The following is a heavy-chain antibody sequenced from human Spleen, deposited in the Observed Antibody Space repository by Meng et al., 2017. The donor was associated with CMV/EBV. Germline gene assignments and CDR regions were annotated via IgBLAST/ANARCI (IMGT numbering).Heavy chain of an antibody. CDR2: INPNSGGT. CDR3: GREFPRWGLEFDY. Sequence: ASVKVSCKASGYTFTGYYMHWVRQAPGQGLEWMGWINPNSGGTNYAQKFQGRVTMTRDTSIRTAYMELSGLTSDDTVVYYCGREFPRWGLEFDYWGQGTLVTVSS. V-gene: IGHV1-2*02. CDR1: GYTFTGYY. D-gene: IGHD2-21*02. J-gene: IGHJ4*02.